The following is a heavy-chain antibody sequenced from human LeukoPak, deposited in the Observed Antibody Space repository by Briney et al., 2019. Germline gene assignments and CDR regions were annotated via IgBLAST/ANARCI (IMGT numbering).Heavy chain of an antibody. J-gene: IGHJ3*02. Sequence: GGSLRLSRAASGFTFNSYGMHWVRQAPGKGLEWVAFTRYDGSKSYFADSVKGRFALSRDNSKNTLYLQMSSLRPEDTAVYCAKDGGSGSYFAFDIWGQGTMVTVSS. D-gene: IGHD1-26*01. CDR2: TRYDGSKS. CDR3: AKDGGSGSYFAFDI. CDR1: GFTFNSYG. V-gene: IGHV3-30*02.